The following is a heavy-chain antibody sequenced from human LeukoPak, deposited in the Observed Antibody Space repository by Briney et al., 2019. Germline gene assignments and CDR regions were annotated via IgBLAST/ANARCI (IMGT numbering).Heavy chain of an antibody. J-gene: IGHJ4*02. V-gene: IGHV3-48*02. D-gene: IGHD4-17*01. CDR2: ISSGGSTI. Sequence: GESLRLSCAASRFTFSSYSLNWVRQAPGKGLEWVSYISSGGSTIYCADSVKGRFTISRDNARNSLYLQMDSLRDEDTAVYHCARDGYGDYLFDYWGQGTLVTVSS. CDR1: RFTFSSYS. CDR3: ARDGYGDYLFDY.